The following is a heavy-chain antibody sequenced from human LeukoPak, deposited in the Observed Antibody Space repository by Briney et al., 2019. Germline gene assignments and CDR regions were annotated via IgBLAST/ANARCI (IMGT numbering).Heavy chain of an antibody. CDR2: INPNSGGT. V-gene: IGHV1-2*02. J-gene: IGHJ5*02. D-gene: IGHD3-10*01. CDR3: ARDLFSRMVRGRWFDP. Sequence: ASVKVSCKASGYTFTGYYMHWVRPAPGQGLEWMGWINPNSGGTNYAQKFQGRVTMTRDTSISTAYMELSRPRSDATAVYYCARDLFSRMVRGRWFDPWGQGTLVTVSS. CDR1: GYTFTGYY.